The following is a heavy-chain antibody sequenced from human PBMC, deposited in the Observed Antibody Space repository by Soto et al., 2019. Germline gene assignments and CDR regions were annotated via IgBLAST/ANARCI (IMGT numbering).Heavy chain of an antibody. CDR2: ISYSGST. CDR1: GGSISSSSYS. D-gene: IGHD2-15*01. CDR3: ERNPDIVVVVAAFDDAFDI. J-gene: IGHJ3*02. Sequence: QLQLQESGPGLVKPSETLSLTCTVSGGSISSSSYSWGWIRQPPGKGLEWIGSISYSGSTSYNPSLKSRVTISVDTTKNQLSLNLSSVTAADTAVYYCERNPDIVVVVAAFDDAFDIWGQGTMVTVSS. V-gene: IGHV4-39*01.